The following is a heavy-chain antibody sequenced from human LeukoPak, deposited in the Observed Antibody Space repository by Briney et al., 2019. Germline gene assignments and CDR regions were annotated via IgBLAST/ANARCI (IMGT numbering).Heavy chain of an antibody. Sequence: SETLSLTCTIPGGSVSDYYWSWIRQSPGKGLEWIGYIYYTGSTTYNPSLKSRVTISVDTSKNQFSLKLSSVTAADTAVYYCARQPPTVTTYFDYWGQGTLVTVSS. D-gene: IGHD4-17*01. J-gene: IGHJ4*02. CDR1: GGSVSDYY. CDR2: IYYTGST. CDR3: ARQPPTVTTYFDY. V-gene: IGHV4-59*02.